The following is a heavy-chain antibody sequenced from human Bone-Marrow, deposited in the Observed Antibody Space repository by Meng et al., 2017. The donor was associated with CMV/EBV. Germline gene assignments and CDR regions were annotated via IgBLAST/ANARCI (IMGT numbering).Heavy chain of an antibody. CDR3: ARGGYGYSSGGGDY. J-gene: IGHJ4*02. CDR1: GFTFSSYA. D-gene: IGHD5-18*01. Sequence: GGSLRLSCAASGFTFSSYAMSWVRQAPGKGLEWVSAISGSGGSTYYADSVKGRFTIARDNSKNTLYLQMNSLRAEDTAVYYGARGGYGYSSGGGDYWGQGTLVTVSS. V-gene: IGHV3-23*01. CDR2: ISGSGGST.